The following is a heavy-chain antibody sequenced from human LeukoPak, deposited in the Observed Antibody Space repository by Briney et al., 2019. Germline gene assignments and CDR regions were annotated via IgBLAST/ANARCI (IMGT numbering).Heavy chain of an antibody. CDR3: TVVVVAATDYFDY. CDR1: GGSISSGDYY. Sequence: SETLSLTCSVSGGSISSGDYYWSWIRQPPGKGLEWIGYIYYTGSTYSNPSLKSRVTISVDTSKNQFSLKLSSVTAADTAVYYCTVVVVAATDYFDYWGQGTLVTVSS. D-gene: IGHD2-15*01. J-gene: IGHJ4*02. CDR2: IYYTGST. V-gene: IGHV4-30-4*01.